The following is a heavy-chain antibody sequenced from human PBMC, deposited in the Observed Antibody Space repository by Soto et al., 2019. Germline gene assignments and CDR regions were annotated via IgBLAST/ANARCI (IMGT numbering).Heavy chain of an antibody. CDR1: GFTFSSYG. J-gene: IGHJ4*02. CDR3: AKTLTKATY. D-gene: IGHD1-26*01. V-gene: IGHV3-30*18. CDR2: ISYDGSNK. Sequence: QVQLVESGGGVVQPGRSLRLSCAASGFTFSSYGMHWVRQAPGKGLEWVAVISYDGSNKYYADSVKGRFTISRDNSKNTLYLQMNSLRAEDTAVYYCAKTLTKATYWDQGTLVTVSS.